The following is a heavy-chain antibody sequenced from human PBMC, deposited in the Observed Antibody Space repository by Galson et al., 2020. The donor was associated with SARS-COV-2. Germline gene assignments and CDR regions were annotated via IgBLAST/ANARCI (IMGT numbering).Heavy chain of an antibody. CDR2: IYYTGST. CDR3: ARFRGGFDV. CDR1: GGSISPYY. V-gene: IGHV4-59*08. D-gene: IGHD3-10*01. Sequence: ASETLSLTCTLSGGSISPYYWSWIRQPPGKGLEWIGHIYYTGSTNYNPSLQSRLTILLDRSKNQFSLKLSSVTAADTAVYYCARFRGGFDVWGQGTMVSVSS. J-gene: IGHJ3*01.